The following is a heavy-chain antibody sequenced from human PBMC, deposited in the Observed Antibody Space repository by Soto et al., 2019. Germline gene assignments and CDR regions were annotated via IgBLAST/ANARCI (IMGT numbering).Heavy chain of an antibody. Sequence: HPGGSLRLSCAASGFTFSSYAMSWVRQAPGKGLEWVSAISGSGGSTYYADSVKGRFTISRDNSKNTLYLQMNSLRAEDTAVYYCAKDQDYDFWSGYSDYWGQGTLVTVSS. CDR2: ISGSGGST. CDR1: GFTFSSYA. J-gene: IGHJ4*02. CDR3: AKDQDYDFWSGYSDY. D-gene: IGHD3-3*01. V-gene: IGHV3-23*01.